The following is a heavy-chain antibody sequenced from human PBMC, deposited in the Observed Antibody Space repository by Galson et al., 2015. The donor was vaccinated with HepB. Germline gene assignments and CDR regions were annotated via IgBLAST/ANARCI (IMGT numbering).Heavy chain of an antibody. CDR2: IDPSDSST. D-gene: IGHD6-19*01. J-gene: IGHJ6*02. Sequence: QSGAEVKQPGESLTISCKGSGYIFTTYRIGWVRQMPGKGLEWMGKIDPSDSSTDYSPSFKGHVTISADKSISTAYLQWGRLKASDTAMYYCARASGWDYFYYGMDVWGQGTTVTVSS. V-gene: IGHV5-10-1*01. CDR3: ARASGWDYFYYGMDV. CDR1: GYIFTTYR.